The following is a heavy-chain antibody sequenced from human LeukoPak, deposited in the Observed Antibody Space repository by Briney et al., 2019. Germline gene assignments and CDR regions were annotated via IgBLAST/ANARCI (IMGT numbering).Heavy chain of an antibody. CDR2: IYPGDSDT. J-gene: IGHJ4*02. CDR1: GYSFTSYW. D-gene: IGHD6-19*01. V-gene: IGHV5-51*01. CDR3: ARLPILSIAVAGTDYYFDY. Sequence: GEPLKISCKGSGYSFTSYWIGWVRQMPGKGLEWMGIIYPGDSDTRYSPSFQGQVTISADKSISTAYLQWSSLKASDTAMYYCARLPILSIAVAGTDYYFDYWGQGTLVTVSS.